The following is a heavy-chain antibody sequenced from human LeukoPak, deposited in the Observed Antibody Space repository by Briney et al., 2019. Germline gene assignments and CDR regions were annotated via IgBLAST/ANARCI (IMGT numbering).Heavy chain of an antibody. J-gene: IGHJ3*02. CDR3: ARERSGEHAFDI. CDR1: GGSISSGGYY. Sequence: SETLSLTCTVSGGSISSGGYYWSWIRQHPGTGLEWIGYIYYSGSTYYNPSLKSRVTISVDTSKNQFSLKLSSVTAADTAVYYCARERSGEHAFDIWGQGTMVTVSS. D-gene: IGHD1-26*01. V-gene: IGHV4-31*03. CDR2: IYYSGST.